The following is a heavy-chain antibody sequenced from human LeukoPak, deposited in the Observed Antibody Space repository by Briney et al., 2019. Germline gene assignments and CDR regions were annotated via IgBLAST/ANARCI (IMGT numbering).Heavy chain of an antibody. V-gene: IGHV3-48*02. Sequence: GGSLRLSCAASGFTFSSYSMNWVRQASGKGLEWVSHITASGTAMFYADSVKGRFTISRDNAKNSLYLQMNSLRDEDTAVYYCASSGSYRFDYWGQGTLVTVSS. CDR3: ASSGSYRFDY. CDR2: ITASGTAM. J-gene: IGHJ4*02. CDR1: GFTFSSYS. D-gene: IGHD1-26*01.